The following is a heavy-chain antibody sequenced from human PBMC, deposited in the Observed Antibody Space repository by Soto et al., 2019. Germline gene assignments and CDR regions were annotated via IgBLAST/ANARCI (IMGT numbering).Heavy chain of an antibody. Sequence: EVQLLESGGGLVQPGGSLRLSCAASGFTFSSYAMSWVRQAPGKGLEWVSAISGSGGSTYYADSVKGRFTISRDNSKNTRYLQMNSLRAEDTAVYYCATSTHYCSGGSCYPSPFDYWGQGTLVTVSS. D-gene: IGHD2-15*01. CDR3: ATSTHYCSGGSCYPSPFDY. J-gene: IGHJ4*02. CDR1: GFTFSSYA. CDR2: ISGSGGST. V-gene: IGHV3-23*01.